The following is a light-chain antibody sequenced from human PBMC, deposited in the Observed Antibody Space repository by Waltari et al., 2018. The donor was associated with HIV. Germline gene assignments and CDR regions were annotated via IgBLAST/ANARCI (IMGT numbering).Light chain of an antibody. Sequence: SVLTQPPSVSGAPGQRVTISCTGSSSNIGAGFDVPWYQQLPGTAPKLLIYANNNRPSGVPDRFSGSKSGTSASLAITGLQAEDEADYYCQSYDSSLRGYAFGTGTKVSVL. CDR1: SSNIGAGFD. CDR2: ANN. J-gene: IGLJ1*01. V-gene: IGLV1-40*01. CDR3: QSYDSSLRGYA.